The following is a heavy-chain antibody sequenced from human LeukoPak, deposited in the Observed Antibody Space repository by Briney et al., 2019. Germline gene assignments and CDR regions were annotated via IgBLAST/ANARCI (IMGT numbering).Heavy chain of an antibody. CDR1: GFTFSSYS. V-gene: IGHV3-21*01. J-gene: IGHJ6*03. D-gene: IGHD3-9*01. CDR3: ATLTPTYPGKEGPRFDTTQARHDTTQARHGSKYYYMDV. CDR2: ISSSSNYI. Sequence: GGSLRLSCAASGFTFSSYSMNWVRQAPGKGLEWASSISSSSNYIYYADSVKGRFTISRDNAKNSLYLQMSSLRAEDTAVYYCATLTPTYPGKEGPRFDTTQARHDTTQARHGSKYYYMDVWRKGTTVTVSS.